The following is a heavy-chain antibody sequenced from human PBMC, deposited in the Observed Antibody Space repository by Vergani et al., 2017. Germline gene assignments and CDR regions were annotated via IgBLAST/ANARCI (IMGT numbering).Heavy chain of an antibody. CDR1: GGSISSSSYY. Sequence: QLQLQESGPGLVKPSETLSLTCTVSGGSISSSSYYWGWIRQPPGKGLEWIGRIYYSGSTYYYPSLMSRVTISVDTSKNQFSLKLSSVTAEDTAVYYCARTRGGYRSYAAFRFVYWGQGTLVTVCS. V-gene: IGHV4-39*01. D-gene: IGHD1-26*01. J-gene: IGHJ4*02. CDR2: IYYSGST. CDR3: ARTRGGYRSYAAFRFVY.